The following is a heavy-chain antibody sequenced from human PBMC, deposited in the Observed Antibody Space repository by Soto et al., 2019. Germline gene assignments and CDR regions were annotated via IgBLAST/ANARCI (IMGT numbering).Heavy chain of an antibody. D-gene: IGHD3-22*01. Sequence: PGGSLRLSCAASGFTFSSYGMHWVRQAPGKGLEWVTVISYDGSNKYYAASVKGRFTISRDNSKNTLYRQMNSLRAEDTAVYYCAKDLGCYDSSGYKLQLHYYYGMDVWGQGTTVTVSS. V-gene: IGHV3-30*18. J-gene: IGHJ6*02. CDR1: GFTFSSYG. CDR3: AKDLGCYDSSGYKLQLHYYYGMDV. CDR2: ISYDGSNK.